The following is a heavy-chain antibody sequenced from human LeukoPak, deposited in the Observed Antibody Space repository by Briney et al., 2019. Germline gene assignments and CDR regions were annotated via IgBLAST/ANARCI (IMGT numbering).Heavy chain of an antibody. CDR1: GGSISSYY. V-gene: IGHV4-4*07. CDR3: ARESHDYSNYALDY. CDR2: IYTSGST. J-gene: IGHJ4*02. Sequence: PSETLSLTCTVSGGSISSYYWSWIRQPAGKGLEWIGRIYTSGSTNYNPSLKSRVTMSVDTSKNQFSLKLSSVTAADTAVYYCARESHDYSNYALDYWGQGTLVTVSS. D-gene: IGHD4-11*01.